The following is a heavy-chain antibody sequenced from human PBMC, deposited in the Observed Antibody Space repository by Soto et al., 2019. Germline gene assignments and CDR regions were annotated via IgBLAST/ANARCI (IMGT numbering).Heavy chain of an antibody. CDR2: ISYDGSNK. CDR3: AKDLSVRNTVTNDLNY. V-gene: IGHV3-30*18. CDR1: GFTFSSYG. D-gene: IGHD4-17*01. J-gene: IGHJ4*02. Sequence: QVQLVESGGGVVQPGRSLRLSCAASGFTFSSYGMHWVRQAPGKGLAWVAVISYDGSNKYYADSVKGRFTISRDNSKNTLYLQMNSLRAEDTAVYYCAKDLSVRNTVTNDLNYWGQGTLVTVSS.